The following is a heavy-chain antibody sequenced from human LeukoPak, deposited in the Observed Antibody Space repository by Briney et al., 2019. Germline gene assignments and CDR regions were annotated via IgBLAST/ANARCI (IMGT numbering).Heavy chain of an antibody. CDR3: ARAGTTSFFDWFDP. D-gene: IGHD1-7*01. V-gene: IGHV3-48*04. CDR2: ISSSSSSTI. J-gene: IGHJ5*02. Sequence: PGGSLRLSCAASGFTFSSYSMNWVRQAPGKGLEWVSYISSSSSSTIYYADSVKGRFTISRDNAKNSLYLQMNSLRAEDTAVYYCARAGTTSFFDWFDPWGQGTLVTVSS. CDR1: GFTFSSYS.